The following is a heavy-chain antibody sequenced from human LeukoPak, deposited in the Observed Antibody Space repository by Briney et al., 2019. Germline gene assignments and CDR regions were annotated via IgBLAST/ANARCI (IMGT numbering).Heavy chain of an antibody. V-gene: IGHV5-51*01. Sequence: GESLKISCKGSGYSFTSYWIGWVRQMPGKGLEWMGIIYPGDSDTRYSPSFQGQVTISADKSISTAYLQWSSLKASDTAMYYCARRGATVTTYLAFDIWGRGTMVTVSS. CDR2: IYPGDSDT. CDR3: ARRGATVTTYLAFDI. D-gene: IGHD4-17*01. CDR1: GYSFTSYW. J-gene: IGHJ3*02.